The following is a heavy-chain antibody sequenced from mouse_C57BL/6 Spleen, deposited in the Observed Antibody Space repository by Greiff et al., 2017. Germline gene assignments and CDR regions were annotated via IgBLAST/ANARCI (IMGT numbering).Heavy chain of an antibody. CDR2: ISDGGSYT. V-gene: IGHV5-4*01. CDR3: AREHYDSAWFAY. CDR1: GFTFSSYA. J-gene: IGHJ3*01. Sequence: EVKLMESGGGLVKPGGSLKLSCAASGFTFSSYAMSWVRQTPEKRLEWVATISDGGSYTYYPDNVKGRFTISRDNAKNNLYLQMSHLKSEDTAMYYCAREHYDSAWFAYWGQGTLVTVSA. D-gene: IGHD2-4*01.